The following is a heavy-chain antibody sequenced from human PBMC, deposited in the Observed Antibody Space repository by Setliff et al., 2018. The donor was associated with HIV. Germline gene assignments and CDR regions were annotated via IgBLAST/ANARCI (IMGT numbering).Heavy chain of an antibody. D-gene: IGHD5-12*01. CDR3: ASEKATIPNWFDP. Sequence: PSETLSLTCAVSGDSISSGDWWTWVRQPPGKGLEWIGEIDHSGSTNYNPPLKSRVTISVDTSKNQFSLKLRSVTAVDTAVYYCASEKATIPNWFDPWGQGTLVTVSS. J-gene: IGHJ5*02. CDR1: GDSISSGDW. CDR2: IDHSGST. V-gene: IGHV4-4*02.